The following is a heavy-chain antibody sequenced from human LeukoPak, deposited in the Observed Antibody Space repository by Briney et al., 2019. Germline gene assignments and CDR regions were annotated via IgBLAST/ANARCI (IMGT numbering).Heavy chain of an antibody. V-gene: IGHV1-18*01. CDR3: ARDEYYYYYMDV. CDR1: GYTFSAYG. J-gene: IGHJ6*03. Sequence: ASVKVSCKASGYTFSAYGISWVRQAPGQGLEWIGWISAYNDNTNYAQKFQGRVTMSTDTSTSTAYMELRSLRPDDTAMYYCARDEYYYYYMDVWGKGTTVTISS. CDR2: ISAYNDNT.